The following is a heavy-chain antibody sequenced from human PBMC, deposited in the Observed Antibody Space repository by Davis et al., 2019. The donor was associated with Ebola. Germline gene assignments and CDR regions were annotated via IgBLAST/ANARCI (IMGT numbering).Heavy chain of an antibody. CDR2: IKEDGSEK. Sequence: GESLKISCAASGFTFSSYWMSWVRQAPGKGLGWVANIKEDGSEKYYVDSVKGRFTISRDNAKNSLYLQMNSLRAEDTAVYYCARTRYSSSWFVGDCDYWGQGTLVSVSS. CDR1: GFTFSSYW. J-gene: IGHJ4*02. CDR3: ARTRYSSSWFVGDCDY. V-gene: IGHV3-7*03. D-gene: IGHD6-13*01.